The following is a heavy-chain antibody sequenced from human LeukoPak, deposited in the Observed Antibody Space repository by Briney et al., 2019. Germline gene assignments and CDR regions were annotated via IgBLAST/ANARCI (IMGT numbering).Heavy chain of an antibody. D-gene: IGHD2-15*01. CDR3: SVNYCSGDSCYMF. CDR1: GFTFSNYT. V-gene: IGHV3-30*04. J-gene: IGHJ4*02. Sequence: GGSLRLSCAASGFTFSNYTTHWVRQAPGKGLEWVAVISYDGNNKYYADSVKGRFTISRDNSKNTLYLQMNSLKNEDTAVYYCSVNYCSGDSCYMFWGQGTLVPVSS. CDR2: ISYDGNNK.